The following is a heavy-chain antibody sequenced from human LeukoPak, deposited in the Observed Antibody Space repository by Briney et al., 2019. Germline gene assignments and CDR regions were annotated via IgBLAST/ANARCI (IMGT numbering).Heavy chain of an antibody. CDR1: GGSISSSSYY. Sequence: SETLSLTCTVSGGSISSSSYYWGWIRQPPGKGLEWIGSIYYSGSTYYNPSLKSRVTISVDTSKNQFSLKLSSVTAADTAVYYCARVPALYSYGDRYFDYWGQGTLVTVSS. V-gene: IGHV4-39*01. CDR3: ARVPALYSYGDRYFDY. D-gene: IGHD5-18*01. CDR2: IYYSGST. J-gene: IGHJ4*02.